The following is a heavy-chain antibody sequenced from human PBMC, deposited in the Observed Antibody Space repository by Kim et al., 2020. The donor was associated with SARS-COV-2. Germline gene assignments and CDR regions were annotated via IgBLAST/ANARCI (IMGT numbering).Heavy chain of an antibody. D-gene: IGHD3-10*01. CDR1: GFTFSSYA. V-gene: IGHV3-23*03. CDR2: IYSGGSST. J-gene: IGHJ4*01. CDR3: AKSRNYYGSGSYSQDY. Sequence: GGSLRLSCAASGFTFSSYAMSWVRQAPGKGLEWVSVIYSGGSSTYYADSVKGRFTISRDNSKNTLNLQMNSLRAEDTAVYYCAKSRNYYGSGSYSQDYWG.